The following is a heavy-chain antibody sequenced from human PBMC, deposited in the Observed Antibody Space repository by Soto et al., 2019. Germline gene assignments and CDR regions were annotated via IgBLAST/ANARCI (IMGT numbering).Heavy chain of an antibody. CDR1: GGSISSYY. CDR3: ARSRDSRSGYGREYYDYGMDV. Sequence: PSETLSLPCTVSGGSISSYYWSWIRQPPGKGLEWIGYIYYSGSTNYNPSLKSRVTISVDTSKNQFSLKLSSVTAADTAVYYCARSRDSRSGYGREYYDYGMDVFGQGTTVNVPS. J-gene: IGHJ6*02. V-gene: IGHV4-59*01. D-gene: IGHD6-13*01. CDR2: IYYSGST.